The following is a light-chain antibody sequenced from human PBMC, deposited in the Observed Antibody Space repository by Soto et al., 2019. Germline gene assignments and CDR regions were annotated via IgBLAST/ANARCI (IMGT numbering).Light chain of an antibody. V-gene: IGLV2-23*01. CDR2: EGN. CDR3: CSYTDGSSLL. Sequence: QSALTQPASVSESPGQSISIACGGGRNDIVTDNLVSWYQQHPGKAPKLIIYEGNKRPSGVSNRFSGSRSGNTASLTISGLQAEDEADYYCCSYTDGSSLLFGGGTKLTVL. CDR1: RNDIVTDNL. J-gene: IGLJ3*02.